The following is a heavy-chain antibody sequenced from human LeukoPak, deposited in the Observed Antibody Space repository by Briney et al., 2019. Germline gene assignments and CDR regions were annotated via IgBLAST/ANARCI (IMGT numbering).Heavy chain of an antibody. CDR1: GFTFSSYG. V-gene: IGHV3-48*04. CDR2: ISSDSSTI. CDR3: AKDVGEYSSSWYYFDY. Sequence: GSLRLSCAASGFTFSSYGMNWVRQAPGKGLEWISYISSDSSTIYYADSVKGRFTISRDNAKNSLYLQMNSLRAEDTAVYYCAKDVGEYSSSWYYFDYWGQGTLVTVSS. J-gene: IGHJ4*02. D-gene: IGHD6-13*01.